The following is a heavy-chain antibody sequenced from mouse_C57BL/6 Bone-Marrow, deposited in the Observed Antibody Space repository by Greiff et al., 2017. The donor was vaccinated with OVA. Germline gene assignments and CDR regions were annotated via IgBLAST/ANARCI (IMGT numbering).Heavy chain of an antibody. CDR1: GYTFTDYE. Sequence: VQVVESGAELVRPGASVTLSCKASGYTFTDYEMHWVKQTPVHGLEWIGAIDPETGGTDYNQKFKGKAILTADKSSSTAYMELRSLTSEDSAVYYCTRGNDYGDYWGKGTTLTVSS. J-gene: IGHJ2*01. D-gene: IGHD2-4*01. CDR3: TRGNDYGDY. V-gene: IGHV1-15*01. CDR2: IDPETGGT.